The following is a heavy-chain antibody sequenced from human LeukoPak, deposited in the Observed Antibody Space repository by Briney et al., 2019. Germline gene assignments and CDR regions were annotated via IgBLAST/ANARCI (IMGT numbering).Heavy chain of an antibody. D-gene: IGHD6-13*01. V-gene: IGHV4-59*01. CDR1: GGSISNYY. J-gene: IGHJ5*02. Sequence: SETLSLTCTVSGGSISNYYWSWIRQPPGKGLEWIGYIYYSGSTNYNPSLKSRVTISVDTSKNQFSLKLSSVTAADTAVYYCARSPLYSSSWYWFDPWGQGTLVTVSS. CDR2: IYYSGST. CDR3: ARSPLYSSSWYWFDP.